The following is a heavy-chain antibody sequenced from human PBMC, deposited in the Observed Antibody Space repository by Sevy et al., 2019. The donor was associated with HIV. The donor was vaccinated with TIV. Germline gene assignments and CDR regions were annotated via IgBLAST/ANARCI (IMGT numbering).Heavy chain of an antibody. V-gene: IGHV3-7*01. CDR2: IKQDESEK. J-gene: IGHJ6*02. Sequence: GESLKISCAASGFTVGTYWMSWVRQAPGKGLQWVASIKQDESEKNYVDSVKGRFTISRDNAKNSLALQMNSLRAEDTAVYYCARDLIVPTGMFYYGMDVWGQWTTVTVSS. D-gene: IGHD2-2*01. CDR1: GFTVGTYW. CDR3: ARDLIVPTGMFYYGMDV.